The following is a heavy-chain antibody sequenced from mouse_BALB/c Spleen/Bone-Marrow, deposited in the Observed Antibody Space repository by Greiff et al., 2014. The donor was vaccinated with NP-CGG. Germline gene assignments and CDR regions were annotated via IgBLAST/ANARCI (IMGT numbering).Heavy chain of an antibody. V-gene: IGHV1-69*01. CDR1: GYTFTDNW. Sequence: VQLQQSGAELGMPGASVKMSCTASGYTFTDNWIYWVKQRPGQGLEWIGAIDTSDSYTNYNQKFVGKASLTVDASSSTAYMQVSSLTSDDSAVYYCARGGHDFSLDYWGQGTSVTGSS. J-gene: IGHJ4*01. D-gene: IGHD2-4*01. CDR2: IDTSDSYT. CDR3: ARGGHDFSLDY.